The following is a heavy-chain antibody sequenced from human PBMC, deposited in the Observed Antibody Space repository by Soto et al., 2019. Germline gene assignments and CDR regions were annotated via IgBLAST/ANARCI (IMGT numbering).Heavy chain of an antibody. V-gene: IGHV3-74*01. CDR2: VDTDGRGT. J-gene: IGHJ4*02. CDR1: GFTFSNYW. CDR3: TTVVEF. Sequence: EVQLVESGGGLVQPGGSLRLSCAASGFTFSNYWMHWVRQVPGEGPVWVSRVDTDGRGTSYAESVKGRFTISRDNAKNTLYLQMNSLRAEDKARYSCTTVVEFWGQGTLVTVSS.